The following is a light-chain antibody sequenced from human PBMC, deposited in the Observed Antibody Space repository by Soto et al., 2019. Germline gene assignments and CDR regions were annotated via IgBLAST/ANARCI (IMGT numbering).Light chain of an antibody. CDR1: SSNIGSNT. CDR3: AAWDDSLNGVV. Sequence: QSVLTQPPSASGTPGKRVTISGSGSSSNIGSNTVNWYQQLPGTAPKLLIYSNNQRPSGVPDRFSGSKSGTSASLAISGLQSEDEADYYCAAWDDSLNGVVFGGGTKLTVL. J-gene: IGLJ2*01. CDR2: SNN. V-gene: IGLV1-44*01.